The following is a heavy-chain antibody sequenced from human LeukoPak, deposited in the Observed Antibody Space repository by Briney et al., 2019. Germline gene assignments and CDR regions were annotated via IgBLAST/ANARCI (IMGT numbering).Heavy chain of an antibody. CDR3: ARGGSLWFGELLLGPFDY. J-gene: IGHJ4*02. D-gene: IGHD3-10*01. V-gene: IGHV4-4*07. CDR1: GGSISSYY. CDR2: IYTSGST. Sequence: SETLSLTCTVSGGSISSYYWSWIRQPAGKGLEWIGRIYTSGSTNYNPSLKSRVTMSVDTSKNQFSLKLSSVTAADTAVYYCARGGSLWFGELLLGPFDYWGQGTLVTVSS.